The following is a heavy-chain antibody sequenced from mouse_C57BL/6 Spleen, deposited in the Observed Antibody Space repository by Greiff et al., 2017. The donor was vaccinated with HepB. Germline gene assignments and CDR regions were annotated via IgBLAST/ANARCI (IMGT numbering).Heavy chain of an antibody. D-gene: IGHD2-2*01. Sequence: EVKLVESGGGLVKPGGSLKLSCAASGFTFSSYAMSWVRQTPEKRLEWVATISDGGSYTYYPDNVKGRFTISRDNAKNNLYLQMSHLKSEDTAMYYCARDHGSPFAYWGQGTLVTVSA. CDR1: GFTFSSYA. CDR3: ARDHGSPFAY. CDR2: ISDGGSYT. J-gene: IGHJ3*01. V-gene: IGHV5-4*01.